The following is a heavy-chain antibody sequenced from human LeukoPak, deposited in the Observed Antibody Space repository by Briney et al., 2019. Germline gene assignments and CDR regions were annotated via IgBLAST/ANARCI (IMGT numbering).Heavy chain of an antibody. J-gene: IGHJ4*02. V-gene: IGHV4-4*02. CDR1: GGSISSSNW. Sequence: NPSGTLSLTCAGSGGSISSSNWWSWVRQPPGKGLEWIGEIYYSGSTNYNPSLKSRVTISVDTSKNQFTLKLSSVTAADTAVYYCARGRYGWLPFDYWGQGTLVTVSS. CDR2: IYYSGST. CDR3: ARGRYGWLPFDY. D-gene: IGHD3-16*01.